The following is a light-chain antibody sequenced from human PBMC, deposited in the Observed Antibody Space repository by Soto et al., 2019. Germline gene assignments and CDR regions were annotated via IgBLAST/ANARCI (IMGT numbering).Light chain of an antibody. CDR3: HQYSTSPLT. CDR1: QSVNNNY. J-gene: IGKJ4*01. Sequence: IVLTQSPGTLSLSPGAGATLSCRASQSVNNNYLAWYQQKPGQAPRLLIYGASKRATGIPDRFSGSGSGTDFTLTISRLEPEDFAVYYCHQYSTSPLTFGGGTKVDIK. CDR2: GAS. V-gene: IGKV3-20*01.